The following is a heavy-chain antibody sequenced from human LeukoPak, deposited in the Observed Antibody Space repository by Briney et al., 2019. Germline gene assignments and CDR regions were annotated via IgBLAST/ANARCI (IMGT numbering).Heavy chain of an antibody. J-gene: IGHJ4*02. Sequence: PSETLSLTCTVSGYSISSGYYWGWIRQPPGKGLEWIGSIYHSGSTYYNPSLKSRVTISVDTSKNQFSLKLSSVTAADTAVYYCARAEEWSGSYDYWGQGTLVTVSS. D-gene: IGHD1-26*01. V-gene: IGHV4-38-2*02. CDR3: ARAEEWSGSYDY. CDR2: IYHSGST. CDR1: GYSISSGYY.